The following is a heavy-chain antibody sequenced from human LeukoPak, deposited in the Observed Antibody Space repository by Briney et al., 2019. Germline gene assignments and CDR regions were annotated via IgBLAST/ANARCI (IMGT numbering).Heavy chain of an antibody. Sequence: GRSLRLSCAASGFTFSSYGMHWVRQAPGKGLEWVAVISYDGSNKYYADSVKGRFTISRDNSKNTLYLQMNSLSAEDTAVYYCAKDKYGYENLYYFDYWGQGTLVTVSS. CDR1: GFTFSSYG. J-gene: IGHJ4*02. CDR3: AKDKYGYENLYYFDY. CDR2: ISYDGSNK. V-gene: IGHV3-30*18. D-gene: IGHD5-12*01.